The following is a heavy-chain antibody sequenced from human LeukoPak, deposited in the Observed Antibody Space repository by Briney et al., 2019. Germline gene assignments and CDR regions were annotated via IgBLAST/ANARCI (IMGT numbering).Heavy chain of an antibody. CDR1: GFTVSGNY. J-gene: IGHJ4*02. V-gene: IGHV3-53*01. CDR2: NSGGTT. Sequence: PGGSLRLSCAVSGFTVSGNYMSWVRQAPGKGLEWVSLNSGGTTYYADSVKGRFTISRDNSKNTLYLQMNSLRAEDTAVYSRRAGGYSHPYDYWGQGILVTVSS. D-gene: IGHD4-23*01. CDR3: RAGGYSHPYDY.